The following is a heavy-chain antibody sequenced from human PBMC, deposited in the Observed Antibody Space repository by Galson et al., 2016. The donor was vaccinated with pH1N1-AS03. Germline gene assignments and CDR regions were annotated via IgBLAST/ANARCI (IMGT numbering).Heavy chain of an antibody. V-gene: IGHV1-3*01. CDR2: INVDNGNT. CDR3: ARAGQQLLPIDY. D-gene: IGHD4-11*01. CDR1: GYTFTTYA. Sequence: SVKVSCKASGYTFTTYAIHWVRQAPGQSLEWMGRINVDNGNTKYSQYFQGRGTITRDTSASTASMELSSLRSEDTAVYYCARAGQQLLPIDYWGQGTLVTVSS. J-gene: IGHJ4*02.